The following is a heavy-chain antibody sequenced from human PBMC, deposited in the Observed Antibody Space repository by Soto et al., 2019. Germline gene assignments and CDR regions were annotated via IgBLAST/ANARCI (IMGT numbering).Heavy chain of an antibody. CDR2: IIPIFGTA. CDR1: GGTFSSYS. Sequence: QVQLVQSGAEVKKPGSSVKVSCKASGGTFSSYSINWVRQAPGHGLEWMGEIIPIFGTANYAQKFQGRVTTAADESTCTAYMELSSLRSEDTAVYYCARDGGRHSGGIDYWGQGTLVTVSS. D-gene: IGHD1-26*01. V-gene: IGHV1-69*01. J-gene: IGHJ4*02. CDR3: ARDGGRHSGGIDY.